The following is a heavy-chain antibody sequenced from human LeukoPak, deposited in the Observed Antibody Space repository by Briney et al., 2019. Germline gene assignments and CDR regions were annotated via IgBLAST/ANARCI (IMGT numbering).Heavy chain of an antibody. CDR2: FSATDGGT. Sequence: GGSLRLSCAASGFIFTNYALSWVRQAPGKGPEWLSGFSATDGGTYYADSVRGRFTISRDNSMNTLYLQMTSLRAEDTAVYYCAKSNIVAAGTGAFDIWGRGTMVTV. CDR3: AKSNIVAAGTGAFDI. J-gene: IGHJ3*02. V-gene: IGHV3-23*01. CDR1: GFIFTNYA. D-gene: IGHD6-13*01.